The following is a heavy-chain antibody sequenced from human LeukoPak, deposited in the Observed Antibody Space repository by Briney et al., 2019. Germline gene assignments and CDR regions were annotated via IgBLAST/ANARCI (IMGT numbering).Heavy chain of an antibody. D-gene: IGHD3-22*01. Sequence: GGSLRLSCAASGFTFSSYEMNWVRQAPGKGLEWVSYISSSGSTIYYADSVEGRFTISRDNAKNSLYLQMNSLRAEDTAVYYCARSRYDSSGYYGIIGNWGQGTLVTVSS. CDR3: ARSRYDSSGYYGIIGN. CDR1: GFTFSSYE. J-gene: IGHJ4*02. V-gene: IGHV3-48*03. CDR2: ISSSGSTI.